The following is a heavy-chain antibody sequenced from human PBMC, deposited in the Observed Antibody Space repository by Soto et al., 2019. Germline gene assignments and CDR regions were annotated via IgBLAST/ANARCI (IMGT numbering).Heavy chain of an antibody. CDR2: LYYSGST. J-gene: IGHJ4*02. Sequence: SETLSLTCTVSGGSISSRNYYWAWIRQSPGKGLEWVATLYYSGSTYSNPSLKSRVTISVDTSKNQFSLKLSSVTAADTAVYYCARVQWDLLSYFDYWGLGTLVTVSS. CDR3: ARVQWDLLSYFDY. D-gene: IGHD1-26*01. V-gene: IGHV4-39*01. CDR1: GGSISSRNYY.